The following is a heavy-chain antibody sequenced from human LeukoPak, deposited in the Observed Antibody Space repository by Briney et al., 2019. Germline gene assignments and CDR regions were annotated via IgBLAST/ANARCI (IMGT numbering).Heavy chain of an antibody. D-gene: IGHD1-26*01. J-gene: IGHJ4*02. V-gene: IGHV4-39*07. CDR1: GGSISSSSYY. Sequence: PSETLSLTCTVSGGSISSSSYYWGWIRQPPGKGLEWIGSIYYSGSTYYNPSLKSRVAISVDKSKNQFSLKLSSVTAADTAVYYCARVRAVGAFDYWGQGTLVTVSS. CDR2: IYYSGST. CDR3: ARVRAVGAFDY.